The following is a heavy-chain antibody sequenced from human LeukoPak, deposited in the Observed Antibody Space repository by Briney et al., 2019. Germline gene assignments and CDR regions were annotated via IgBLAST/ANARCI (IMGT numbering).Heavy chain of an antibody. CDR3: ARARGGYCSSTSGYTGRYYFDY. CDR2: INHSGST. D-gene: IGHD2-2*02. CDR1: GGSFSGYY. V-gene: IGHV4-34*01. Sequence: PSETLSLTCAVYGGSFSGYYWSWIRQPPGKGLEWIGEINHSGSTNYNPSLKSRVTISVDTSKNQFSLKLSSVTAADTAVYYCARARGGYCSSTSGYTGRYYFDYWGQGTLVTVSS. J-gene: IGHJ4*02.